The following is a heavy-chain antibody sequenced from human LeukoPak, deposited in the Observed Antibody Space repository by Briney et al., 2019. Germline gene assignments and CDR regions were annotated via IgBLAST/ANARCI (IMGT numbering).Heavy chain of an antibody. J-gene: IGHJ4*02. V-gene: IGHV4-59*01. D-gene: IGHD2-15*01. CDR2: IYYSGST. Sequence: SETLSLTCTVSGGSISSYYWSWIRQPPGKGLEWIGYIYYSGSTNYNPSLKSRVTISVDTSKNQFSLKLSSVTAADTAVYYCASGDCIGGSCYSYYWGQGTLVTVSS. CDR3: ASGDCIGGSCYSYY. CDR1: GGSISSYY.